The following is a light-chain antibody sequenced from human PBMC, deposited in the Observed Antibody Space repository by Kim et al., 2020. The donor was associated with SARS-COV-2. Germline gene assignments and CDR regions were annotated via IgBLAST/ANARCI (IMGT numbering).Light chain of an antibody. Sequence: DIQMTQSPSSVSASVGDRVTITCRASQGISNWLAWYQQKPGKAPQVLIYEAYKLQSGVSSRFSGYGSGTDFTLTISNLQPQDFASYYCQQANSYPRTFGQGTKVEIK. J-gene: IGKJ1*01. CDR2: EAY. CDR1: QGISNW. CDR3: QQANSYPRT. V-gene: IGKV1-12*01.